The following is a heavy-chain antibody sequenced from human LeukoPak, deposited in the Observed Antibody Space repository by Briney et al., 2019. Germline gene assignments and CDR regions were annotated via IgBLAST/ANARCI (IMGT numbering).Heavy chain of an antibody. D-gene: IGHD2-15*01. Sequence: PGGSLRLSCAASGFTFSSNYMSWVRQAPGKGLEWVSVIYSGGSTYYTDSVKGRFTISRDNSKNTLYLQMISLKAEDTAVYYCAVVYHDSWNWFDPWGQGTLVTVSS. V-gene: IGHV3-53*01. CDR1: GFTFSSNY. CDR2: IYSGGST. CDR3: AVVYHDSWNWFDP. J-gene: IGHJ5*02.